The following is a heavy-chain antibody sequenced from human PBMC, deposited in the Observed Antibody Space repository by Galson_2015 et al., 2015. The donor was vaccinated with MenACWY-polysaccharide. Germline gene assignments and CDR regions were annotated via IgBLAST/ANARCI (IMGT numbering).Heavy chain of an antibody. CDR3: AREGSRIVFHAFDI. CDR2: IQYDGSNK. Sequence: LRLSCAASGSRFSNSGMHWVRQAPGKGLEWVAVIQYDGSNKVYADSVKGRFTISRDNSKHTVFLEVNTLGVEDTAVYYCAREGSRIVFHAFDIWGQGTMVTVSS. CDR1: GSRFSNSG. J-gene: IGHJ3*02. V-gene: IGHV3-33*01. D-gene: IGHD2-2*01.